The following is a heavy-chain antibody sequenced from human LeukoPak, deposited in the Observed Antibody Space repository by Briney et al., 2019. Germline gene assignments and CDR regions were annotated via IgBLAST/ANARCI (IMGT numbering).Heavy chain of an antibody. D-gene: IGHD5/OR15-5a*01. Sequence: GSLRLSCAASGFTFSSYAMSWIRQPPGKGLEWIGEISHRGNTNYNPSLKSRVTISLDTSKKQFSLKVTSVTAADTAVYYCAREYDTSSTAFDIWGQGTMVTVSS. V-gene: IGHV4-34*01. CDR3: AREYDTSSTAFDI. CDR2: ISHRGNT. CDR1: GFTFSSYA. J-gene: IGHJ3*02.